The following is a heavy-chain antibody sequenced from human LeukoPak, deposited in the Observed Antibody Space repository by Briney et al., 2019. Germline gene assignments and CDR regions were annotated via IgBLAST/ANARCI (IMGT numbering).Heavy chain of an antibody. D-gene: IGHD3-16*02. CDR3: AKSLYGGCDY. J-gene: IGHJ4*02. CDR1: QFTFSNYA. V-gene: IGHV3-23*01. Sequence: PGGSLRLSCAASQFTFSNYAMSWVRQAPGKGLEWVSAISGGGNTTYFGDSVTGRFTISRDNSKNTVYLQMNSLSAEDTAVYYCAKSLYGGCDYWGQGTVVTVSS. CDR2: ISGGGNTT.